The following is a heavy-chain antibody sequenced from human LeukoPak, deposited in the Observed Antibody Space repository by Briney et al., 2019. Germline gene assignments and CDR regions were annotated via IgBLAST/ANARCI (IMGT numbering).Heavy chain of an antibody. D-gene: IGHD2-15*01. CDR2: IIPIFGTA. Sequence: SVKVSCKASGCTFSSYAISWVRQAPGQGLEWMGGIIPIFGTANYAQKFQGRVTITADESTSTAYMELSSLRSEDTAVYYCARDGYCSGGSCRRFQDVDIWGQGTMVTVSS. CDR1: GCTFSSYA. CDR3: ARDGYCSGGSCRRFQDVDI. V-gene: IGHV1-69*13. J-gene: IGHJ3*02.